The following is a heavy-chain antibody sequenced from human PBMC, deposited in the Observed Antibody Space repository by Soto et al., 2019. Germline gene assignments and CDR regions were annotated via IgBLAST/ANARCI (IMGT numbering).Heavy chain of an antibody. CDR2: IYYSGST. V-gene: IGHV4-59*01. CDR3: ARVKGTAFDY. CDR1: GGSISSYY. D-gene: IGHD2-21*02. Sequence: VSGGSISSYYWRWIRQPPGKGLEWIGYIYYSGSTNYNPSLKSRVTISVDTSKNQFSLKLSSVTAADTAVYYCARVKGTAFDYWGQGTLVTVSS. J-gene: IGHJ4*02.